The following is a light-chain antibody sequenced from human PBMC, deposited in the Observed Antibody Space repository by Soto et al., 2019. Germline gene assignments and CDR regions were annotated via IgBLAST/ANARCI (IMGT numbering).Light chain of an antibody. CDR2: WAS. J-gene: IGKJ5*01. CDR3: QQYYSNPIT. Sequence: DIVMTQSPDSLAVSLGERATINCKSSQSVLYSSNNKNYLTWYQQKPGQPPKLLIYWASTRESGVPDRFCGSGSGTDFTLTISSLQAEDVAVYYCQQYYSNPITFGQGTRLEIK. V-gene: IGKV4-1*01. CDR1: QSVLYSSNNKNY.